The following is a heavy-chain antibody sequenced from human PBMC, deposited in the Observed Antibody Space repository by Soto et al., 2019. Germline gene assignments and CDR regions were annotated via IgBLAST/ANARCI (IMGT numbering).Heavy chain of an antibody. CDR2: IFLGDSDT. J-gene: IGHJ4*02. Sequence: GESLKISCNASGYTFTNYWIGWVRQMPWKGLEWMGIIFLGDSDTRYSPSFRGQVTISADKSISTAYLQWSSLKASDTAIYYCARTASETYPARYFDYWGQGTLVTVSS. V-gene: IGHV5-51*01. CDR3: ARTASETYPARYFDY. D-gene: IGHD3-10*01. CDR1: GYTFTNYW.